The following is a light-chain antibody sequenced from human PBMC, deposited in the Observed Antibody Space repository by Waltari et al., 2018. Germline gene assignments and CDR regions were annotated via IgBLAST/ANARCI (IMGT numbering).Light chain of an antibody. CDR2: DAS. Sequence: DIKMTHSPSSLSAFVGDRVIMTCQASQDISNYLIWYQQKPGKAPKLLIRDASNLETGVPTRFSGSQSRTDFTLTISSLQPEDVGTYYCQRYDNLPIFAFGPGTKVEIK. V-gene: IGKV1-33*01. J-gene: IGKJ3*01. CDR1: QDISNY. CDR3: QRYDNLPIFA.